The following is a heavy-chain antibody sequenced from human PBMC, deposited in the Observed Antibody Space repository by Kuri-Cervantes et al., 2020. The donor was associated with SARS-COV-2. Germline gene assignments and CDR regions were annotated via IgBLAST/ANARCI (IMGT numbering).Heavy chain of an antibody. Sequence: ASVKVSCKASGYTFTGYYMHWVRQAPGQGLEWMGWINPNSGGTNYAQKFQGRVTMTRDTSISTAYMELSRLRSDDTAVYYCARDLMTTVTTGAFDIWGQGTMGTVSS. D-gene: IGHD4-17*01. CDR1: GYTFTGYY. V-gene: IGHV1-2*02. CDR2: INPNSGGT. CDR3: ARDLMTTVTTGAFDI. J-gene: IGHJ3*02.